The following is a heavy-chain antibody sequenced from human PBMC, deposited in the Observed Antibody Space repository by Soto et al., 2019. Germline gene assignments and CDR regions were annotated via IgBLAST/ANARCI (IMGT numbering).Heavy chain of an antibody. CDR3: ARGATVNAY. Sequence: QVQLVQSGAEVKKPGASVQVSCKASGYTFTSYDINWVRQATGKGLEWMGWMNPNSGNTGYAQKFQGRVTMTRNPSISPAYIELSSLRSGDTAVYYCARGATVNAYWGQGSLVTVAS. J-gene: IGHJ4*02. CDR2: MNPNSGNT. V-gene: IGHV1-8*01. D-gene: IGHD4-17*01. CDR1: GYTFTSYD.